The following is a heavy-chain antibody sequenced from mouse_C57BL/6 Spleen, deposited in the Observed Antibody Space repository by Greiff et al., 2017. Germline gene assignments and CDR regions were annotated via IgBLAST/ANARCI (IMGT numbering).Heavy chain of an antibody. CDR3: ARPLYGSSYDWYFDV. CDR1: GYTFTSYG. CDR2: IYPRSGNT. V-gene: IGHV1-81*01. Sequence: QVQLQQSGAELARPGASVKLSCKASGYTFTSYGISWVKQRTGQGLEWIGEIYPRSGNTYYNEKFKGKATLTADTSSSTAYMELRSLTSEDSAVYFCARPLYGSSYDWYFDVWGTGTTVTVSS. D-gene: IGHD1-1*01. J-gene: IGHJ1*03.